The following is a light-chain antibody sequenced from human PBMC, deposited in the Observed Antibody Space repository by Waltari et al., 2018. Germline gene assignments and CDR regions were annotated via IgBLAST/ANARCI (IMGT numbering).Light chain of an antibody. V-gene: IGLV6-57*03. CDR3: QSYDSSNHVV. CDR2: EDN. Sequence: NFMLTQPHSVSESPGKTVTISCTRSRGSIASNYVHWYPRRPGSAPTAVIYEDNQRPSGVPDRFSGSIDSSSNSASLTISGLKTEDEADYYCQSYDSSNHVVFGGGTKLTVL. J-gene: IGLJ2*01. CDR1: RGSIASNY.